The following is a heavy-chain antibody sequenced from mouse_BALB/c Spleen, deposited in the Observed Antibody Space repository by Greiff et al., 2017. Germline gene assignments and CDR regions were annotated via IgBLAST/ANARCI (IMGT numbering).Heavy chain of an antibody. J-gene: IGHJ4*01. CDR1: GYSITSDYA. CDR2: ISYSGST. D-gene: IGHD2-1*01. V-gene: IGHV3-2*02. CDR3: AYYGNYDAMDY. Sequence: DVQLQESGPGLVKPSQSLSLTCTVTGYSITSDYAWNWIRQFPGNKLEWMGYISYSGSTSYNPSLKSRISITRDTSKNQFFLQLNSVTTEDTATYYCAYYGNYDAMDYWGQGTSVTVSS.